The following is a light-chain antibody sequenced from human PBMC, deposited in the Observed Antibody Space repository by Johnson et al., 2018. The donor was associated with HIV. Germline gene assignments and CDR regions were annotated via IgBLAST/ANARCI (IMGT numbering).Light chain of an antibody. CDR3: GTWDSSLSAGGYV. CDR2: DNN. V-gene: IGLV1-51*01. CDR1: SSNIGNNY. Sequence: SVLKQPPSVSAAPGQKVTISCSGSSSNIGNNYVSWYQQLPGTAPKLLIYDNNKRPSGIPDRFSGSQSGTSATLAITGLQTGAEADYYCGTWDSSLSAGGYVFGTGTKVTVL. J-gene: IGLJ1*01.